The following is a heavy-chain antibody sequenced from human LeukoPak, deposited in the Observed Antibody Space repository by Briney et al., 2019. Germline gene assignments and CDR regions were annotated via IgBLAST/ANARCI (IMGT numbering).Heavy chain of an antibody. J-gene: IGHJ4*02. Sequence: GESLKISCKGSGYSFTSYWIGWVRQMPGKGLEWMGIIYPGDSDTRYSPSFQGQVTISADKSISTAYLQWSSLKASDTAMYYCARLPSSDYVWGSYRPPTQYYSDYWGQGTLVTVSS. CDR3: ARLPSSDYVWGSYRPPTQYYSDY. CDR2: IYPGDSDT. V-gene: IGHV5-51*01. D-gene: IGHD3-16*02. CDR1: GYSFTSYW.